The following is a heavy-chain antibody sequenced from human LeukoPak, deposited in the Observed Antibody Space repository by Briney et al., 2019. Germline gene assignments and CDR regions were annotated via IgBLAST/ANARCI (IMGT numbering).Heavy chain of an antibody. V-gene: IGHV4-38-2*01. D-gene: IGHD4-17*01. J-gene: IGHJ3*02. CDR2: IYHSGST. CDR1: DGSFSGYY. CDR3: ARGYGDYPHAFDI. Sequence: SETLSLTCAVYDGSFSGYYWGWIRQPPGKGLEWIGSIYHSGSTYYNPSLKSRVTISVDTSKNHFSLKLSSVTAADTAVYYCARGYGDYPHAFDIWGRGTRVTVSS.